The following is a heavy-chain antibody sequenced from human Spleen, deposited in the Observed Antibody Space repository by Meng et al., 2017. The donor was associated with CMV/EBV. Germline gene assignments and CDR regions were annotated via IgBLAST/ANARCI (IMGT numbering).Heavy chain of an antibody. Sequence: GESLKISCATSGFTFSNYWMSWVRQAPGKGLEWVANIKQDGSETSYVDSVKGRFTISRDNDKNSLYLQMNSLRVEDTDVYYCAGKSCINSTCYRVWWFDPCGQGTLVTVSS. CDR2: IKQDGSET. V-gene: IGHV3-7*01. J-gene: IGHJ5*02. CDR3: AGKSCINSTCYRVWWFDP. CDR1: GFTFSNYW. D-gene: IGHD2-2*02.